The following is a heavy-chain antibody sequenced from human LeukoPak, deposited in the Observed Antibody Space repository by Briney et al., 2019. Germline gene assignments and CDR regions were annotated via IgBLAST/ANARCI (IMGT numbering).Heavy chain of an antibody. J-gene: IGHJ6*03. V-gene: IGHV3-48*01. CDR2: ISSSSSTI. CDR1: GFTFSSYS. CDR3: ARVCGGDYNYYYYYMDV. Sequence: GGSLRLSCAASGFTFSSYSMNWVRQAPGKGLEWVSYISSSSSTIYYADSVKGRFTISRDNAKNSLYLQMNSLRAEDTAVYYCARVCGGDYNYYYYYMDVWGKGTTVTVSS. D-gene: IGHD2-21*01.